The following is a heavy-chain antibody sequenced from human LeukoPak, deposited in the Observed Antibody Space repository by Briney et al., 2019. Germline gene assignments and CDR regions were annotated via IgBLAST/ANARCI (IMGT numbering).Heavy chain of an antibody. CDR1: GFTFSDYG. V-gene: IGHV3-33*01. CDR3: ARAHSSSSTFDL. J-gene: IGHJ4*02. D-gene: IGHD6-6*01. Sequence: GGSLRLSCXASGFTFSDYGIHWVREARGEGVEGVALIWYDGSKKYYAGSVKARFTISRDNTKNTLYLQLNSLRADDTAVYYCARAHSSSSTFDLWGQGTLVTVSS. CDR2: IWYDGSKK.